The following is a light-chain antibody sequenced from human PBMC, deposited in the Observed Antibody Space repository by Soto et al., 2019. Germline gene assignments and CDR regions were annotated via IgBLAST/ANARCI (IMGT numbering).Light chain of an antibody. Sequence: ALRMTQSPSSLSASTGDRVTITCRASQGISSYLAWYQQKPGKAPKLLIYAASTVQSGVPSRFSGSGSGTDFTLTISCLQSEDCATYYCQQYYSYPPPFVGGTKVELK. V-gene: IGKV1-8*01. CDR3: QQYYSYPPP. J-gene: IGKJ4*01. CDR1: QGISSY. CDR2: AAS.